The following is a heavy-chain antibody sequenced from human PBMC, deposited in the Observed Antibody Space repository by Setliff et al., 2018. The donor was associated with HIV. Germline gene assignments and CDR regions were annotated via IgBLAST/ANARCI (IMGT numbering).Heavy chain of an antibody. V-gene: IGHV3-48*03. CDR3: ARARLRNYYYYMDV. CDR1: GFTVSSNY. CDR2: ISGSGSII. J-gene: IGHJ6*03. D-gene: IGHD5-12*01. Sequence: GGSLRLSCAASGFTVSSNYMTWVRQAPGKGLEWVSYISGSGSIIYYADSVKGRFTISRDNAEYSLHLQMNSLRAEDTAVYYCARARLRNYYYYMDVWAKGTTVTVSS.